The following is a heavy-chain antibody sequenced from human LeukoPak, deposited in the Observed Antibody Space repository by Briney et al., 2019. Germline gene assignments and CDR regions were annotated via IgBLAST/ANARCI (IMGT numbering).Heavy chain of an antibody. J-gene: IGHJ4*02. CDR3: AKDLVDCSSTSCSYYFDY. CDR2: ISYDGSNK. V-gene: IGHV3-30*18. D-gene: IGHD2-2*01. Sequence: GRSLRLSCAASGFTFSSYGMHWVRQAPGKGLEWVAVISYDGSNKYYADSVKGRFTISRDNSKNTLYLQMNSLRAEDTAVYYCAKDLVDCSSTSCSYYFDYWGQGTLVTVSS. CDR1: GFTFSSYG.